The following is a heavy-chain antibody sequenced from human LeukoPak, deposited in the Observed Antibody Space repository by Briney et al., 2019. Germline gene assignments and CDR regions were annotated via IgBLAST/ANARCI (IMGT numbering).Heavy chain of an antibody. V-gene: IGHV1-18*01. CDR1: GYTITSYG. CDR2: ISAYNGNT. CDR3: ARDPPYYDILTGQFFDY. D-gene: IGHD3-9*01. Sequence: ASVKVSCKASGYTITSYGISWVRQAPGQGLEWMGWISAYNGNTNYAQKLQGRVTMTTDTSTSTAYMELRSLRSDDTAVYYCARDPPYYDILTGQFFDYWGQGTLVTVSS. J-gene: IGHJ4*02.